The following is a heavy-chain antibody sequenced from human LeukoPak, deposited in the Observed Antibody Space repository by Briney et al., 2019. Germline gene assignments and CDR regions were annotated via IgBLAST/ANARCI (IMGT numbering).Heavy chain of an antibody. D-gene: IGHD4-11*01. CDR1: GYFVSSGYY. CDR2: IYNTGST. V-gene: IGHV4-38-2*01. CDR3: ASRTTVTNALSFDY. J-gene: IGHJ4*02. Sequence: SETLSLTCGVSGYFVSSGYYWGWIRQPPGKGLEWIGNIYNTGSTYYNPSLKSRVTISVDTSNNQFSLKLSSVTSADTAVYYCASRTTVTNALSFDYWGQGSLVVVSS.